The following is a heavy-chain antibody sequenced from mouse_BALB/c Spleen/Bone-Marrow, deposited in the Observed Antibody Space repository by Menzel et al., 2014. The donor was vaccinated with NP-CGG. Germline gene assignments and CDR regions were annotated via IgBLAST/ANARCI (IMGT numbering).Heavy chain of an antibody. J-gene: IGHJ3*01. CDR3: TRQGTGTFAY. D-gene: IGHD4-1*01. CDR1: GYTFPSYY. Sequence: QVQLQQSGTELVKPGASVKLSCKASGYTFPSYYIYWVKQRPGQGLEWIGEINPSNGGTNFTEKFKRKATLTVDKSSSTAYMQRSSLTSEDSAVYYCTRQGTGTFAYWGQGTLVTVSA. V-gene: IGHV1S16*01. CDR2: INPSNGGT.